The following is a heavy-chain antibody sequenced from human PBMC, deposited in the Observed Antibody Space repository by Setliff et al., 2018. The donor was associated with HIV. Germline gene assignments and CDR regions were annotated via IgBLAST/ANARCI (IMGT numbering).Heavy chain of an antibody. CDR2: MSDYNRNT. V-gene: IGHV1-18*01. Sequence: ASVKVSCKASGYSFTSFGISWVRQAPGQGLEWVGWMSDYNRNTEHAEKFQGRLTMTRDTSTSTAYMDLSRLKSDDTAVYYCARGLRFLEWLSRDNWFDPWGQGTLVTVSS. J-gene: IGHJ5*02. CDR1: GYSFTSFG. CDR3: ARGLRFLEWLSRDNWFDP. D-gene: IGHD3-3*01.